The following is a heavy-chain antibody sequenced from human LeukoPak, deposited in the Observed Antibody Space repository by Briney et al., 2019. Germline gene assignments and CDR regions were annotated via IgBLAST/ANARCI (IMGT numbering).Heavy chain of an antibody. CDR3: ASGDEP. D-gene: IGHD7-27*01. CDR1: GFTFNTYT. Sequence: GGSLRLSCAASGFTFNTYTMNWVRQAPGKGLEWVAVISYDGSNKYYADSVKGRFTISRDNSKNTLYLQMNSLRAEDTAVYYCASGDEPWGQGTLVTVSS. CDR2: ISYDGSNK. V-gene: IGHV3-30-3*01. J-gene: IGHJ5*02.